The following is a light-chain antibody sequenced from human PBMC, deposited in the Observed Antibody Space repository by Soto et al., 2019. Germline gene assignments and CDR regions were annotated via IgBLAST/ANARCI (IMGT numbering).Light chain of an antibody. Sequence: ILLTQYPGSQAWSPGERAAVSWGASQSVSSRYLAWYQQKPGQAPRLIIYGASSRATGIPDRFSGSVSGTDGTLTISSLETEDGSVYYCQQCCSSPLTFGQGTRLEIK. CDR2: GAS. V-gene: IGKV3-20*01. J-gene: IGKJ5*01. CDR1: QSVSSRY. CDR3: QQCCSSPLT.